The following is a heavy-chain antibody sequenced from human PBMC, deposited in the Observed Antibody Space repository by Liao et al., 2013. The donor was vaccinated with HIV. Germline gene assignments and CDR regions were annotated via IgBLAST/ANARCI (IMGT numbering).Heavy chain of an antibody. V-gene: IGHV4-59*01. J-gene: IGHJ4*02. CDR1: GGSISSYY. Sequence: QVQLQESGPGLVKPSETLSLTCTVSGGSISSYYWSWIRQPPGKGLEWIGYISYSGSTNYNPSLKSRVTISVDTSKNQFSLKLISVAAADTAVYFCARALDLGIVVWDYWGQGSLVTVSS. D-gene: IGHD3-22*01. CDR2: ISYSGST. CDR3: ARALDLGIVVWDY.